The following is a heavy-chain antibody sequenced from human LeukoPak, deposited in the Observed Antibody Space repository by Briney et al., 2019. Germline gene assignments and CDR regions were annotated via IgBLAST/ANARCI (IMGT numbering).Heavy chain of an antibody. Sequence: GGSLRLSCAASGFTFGSYGMHWVRQAPGKGLEWVAVISYDGSNKYYADSVKGRFTISRDNSKNTLYLQMNSLRAEDTAVYYCAKEKSGYDYGDAFDIWGQGTMVTVSS. D-gene: IGHD5-12*01. CDR2: ISYDGSNK. V-gene: IGHV3-30*18. CDR3: AKEKSGYDYGDAFDI. J-gene: IGHJ3*02. CDR1: GFTFGSYG.